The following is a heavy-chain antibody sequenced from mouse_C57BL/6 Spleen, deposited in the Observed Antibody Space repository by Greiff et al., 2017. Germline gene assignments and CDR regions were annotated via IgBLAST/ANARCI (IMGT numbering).Heavy chain of an antibody. CDR2: ISSGSSTI. V-gene: IGHV5-17*01. Sequence: EVQVVESGGGLVKPGGSLKLSCAASGFTFSDYGMHWVRQAPETGLEWVAYISSGSSTIYYEDTVKGRFTISRDNAKNTLLLQMTSLRSEDTAMYYCARDYYCSSYEKYFDYWGQGTTLTVSS. J-gene: IGHJ2*01. CDR1: GFTFSDYG. D-gene: IGHD1-1*01. CDR3: ARDYYCSSYEKYFDY.